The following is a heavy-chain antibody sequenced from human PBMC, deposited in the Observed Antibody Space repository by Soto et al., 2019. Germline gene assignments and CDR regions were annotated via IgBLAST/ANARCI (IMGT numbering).Heavy chain of an antibody. V-gene: IGHV3-23*01. CDR3: AKGKTYVWGSYRRYYFDY. D-gene: IGHD3-16*02. CDR2: ISGSGGST. Sequence: GGSLRLSCAASGFTFSSYAMSWVRQAPGKGLECVSAISGSGGSTYYADSVKGRFTISRDNSKNTLYLQMNSLRAEDTAVYYCAKGKTYVWGSYRRYYFDYRGQGTLVTVSS. J-gene: IGHJ4*02. CDR1: GFTFSSYA.